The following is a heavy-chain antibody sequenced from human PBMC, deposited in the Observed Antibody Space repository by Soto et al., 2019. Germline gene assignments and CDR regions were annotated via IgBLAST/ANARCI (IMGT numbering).Heavy chain of an antibody. J-gene: IGHJ4*02. Sequence: PSETLSLTCAVYGGSFSGYYWSWIRQPPGKGLEWIGETNHSGSTNYNPSLKSRVTISVDTSKNQFSLKLSSVTAADTAVYYCARAHYGSGSYFDYWGQGTLVTVSS. CDR2: TNHSGST. D-gene: IGHD3-10*01. CDR1: GGSFSGYY. CDR3: ARAHYGSGSYFDY. V-gene: IGHV4-34*01.